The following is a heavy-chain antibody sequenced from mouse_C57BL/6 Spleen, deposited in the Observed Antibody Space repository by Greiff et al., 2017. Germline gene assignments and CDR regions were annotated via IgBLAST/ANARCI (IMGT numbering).Heavy chain of an antibody. CDR2: INPGSGGT. J-gene: IGHJ2*01. CDR3: ARSRFYCFVY. CDR1: GYAFTNYW. Sequence: QVQLQQSGAELVRPGASVKLSCKASGYAFTNYWIHWVKQRPGQGLEWLGGINPGSGGTKYNEKLKGKATLTADKSSSTAYMQLSSLTSEDSAVYFCARSRFYCFVYWGQGTTLTVSS. V-gene: IGHV1-54*01.